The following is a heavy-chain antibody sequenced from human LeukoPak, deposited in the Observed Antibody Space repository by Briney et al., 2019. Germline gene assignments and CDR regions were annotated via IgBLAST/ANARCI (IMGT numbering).Heavy chain of an antibody. CDR1: GYTFTSSD. Sequence: ASVKVSCKASGYTFTSSDINWVRQATGQGLEWMGWINPKSGRTGYAKKFQARVSMTMNISITTAYMEVSSLRFEDTAVYYCARGRSGLAAAGTYDSWGQGTLITVSS. V-gene: IGHV1-8*01. CDR3: ARGRSGLAAAGTYDS. D-gene: IGHD6-13*01. CDR2: INPKSGRT. J-gene: IGHJ4*02.